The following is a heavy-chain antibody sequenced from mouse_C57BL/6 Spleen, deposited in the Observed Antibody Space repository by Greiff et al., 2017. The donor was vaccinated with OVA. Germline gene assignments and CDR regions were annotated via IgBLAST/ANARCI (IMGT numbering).Heavy chain of an antibody. D-gene: IGHD2-3*01. CDR3: ARHLIYDGYSFDY. V-gene: IGHV1-20*01. Sequence: VQLQQSGPELVKPGDSVKISCKASGYSFTGYFMNWVMQSHGKSLEWIGRINPYNGDTFYNQKFKGKATLTVDKSSSTAHMELRSLTSEDSAVYYCARHLIYDGYSFDYWGQGTTLTVSS. CDR1: GYSFTGYF. J-gene: IGHJ2*01. CDR2: INPYNGDT.